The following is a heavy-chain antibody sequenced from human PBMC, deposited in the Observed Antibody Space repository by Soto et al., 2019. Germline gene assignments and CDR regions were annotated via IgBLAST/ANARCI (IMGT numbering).Heavy chain of an antibody. Sequence: QLQLQESGSGLVKPSQTLSLTCAVSGGSISSGGYSWSWIRPPPGKGLEWIGYMYHIGSTYYNPSLKSRVTIVIARSKNQFSLKPSSVTASGTAAYYCARVPDYWGQGILVTVSS. V-gene: IGHV4-30-2*01. CDR3: ARVPDY. CDR1: GGSISSGGYS. D-gene: IGHD2-2*01. J-gene: IGHJ4*02. CDR2: MYHIGST.